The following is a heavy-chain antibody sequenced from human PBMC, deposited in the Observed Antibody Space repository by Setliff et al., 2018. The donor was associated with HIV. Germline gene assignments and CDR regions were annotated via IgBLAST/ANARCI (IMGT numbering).Heavy chain of an antibody. CDR3: ARSQFSYSSGCYYFDY. CDR2: IYYSGNT. V-gene: IGHV4-39*01. J-gene: IGHJ4*02. CDR1: GGSISSSSYY. D-gene: IGHD6-19*01. Sequence: SSETLSLTCTVSGGSISSSSYYWGWIRQPPGKGLEWIGSIYYSGNTYYNPSLKSRVTISVDTSKNQFSLKLSSVTAADTAVYYCARSQFSYSSGCYYFDYWGQGTLVTVS.